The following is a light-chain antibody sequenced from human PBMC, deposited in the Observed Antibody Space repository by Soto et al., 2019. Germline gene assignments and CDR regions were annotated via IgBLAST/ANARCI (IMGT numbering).Light chain of an antibody. CDR3: QQYYSTPQT. V-gene: IGKV4-1*01. CDR1: QSVLYSSNNEHY. Sequence: DIVMTQSPDSLAVSLGERATINCKSSQSVLYSSNNEHYLAWYQQKPGQPPKLLISWASTREFGVPDRFSGSGSGTDFTLTISTLQAEDVAVYYCQQYYSTPQTFGQGTKVEIK. J-gene: IGKJ1*01. CDR2: WAS.